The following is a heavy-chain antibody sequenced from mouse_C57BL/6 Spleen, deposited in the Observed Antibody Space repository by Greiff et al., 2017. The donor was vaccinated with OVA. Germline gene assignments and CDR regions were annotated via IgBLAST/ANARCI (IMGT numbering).Heavy chain of an antibody. CDR1: GYTFTGYW. Sequence: QVQLKESGAELMKPGASVKLSCKATGYTFTGYWIEWVKQRPGHGLEWIGEILPGSGSTNYNEKFKGKATFTADTSSNTADMQLSSLTTEDSAIYYCARWDSSGSFAYWGQGTLVTVSA. V-gene: IGHV1-9*01. D-gene: IGHD3-2*02. CDR3: ARWDSSGSFAY. CDR2: ILPGSGST. J-gene: IGHJ3*01.